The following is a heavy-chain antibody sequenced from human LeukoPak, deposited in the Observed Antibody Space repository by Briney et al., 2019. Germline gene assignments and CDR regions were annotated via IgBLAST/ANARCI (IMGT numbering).Heavy chain of an antibody. CDR1: GFTVSSNY. CDR2: IYSGGST. CDR3: AGRAAAYGEWGYFDY. V-gene: IGHV3-53*01. Sequence: GGSLRLSCAASGFTVSSNYMSWVRQAPGKGLELVSVIYSGGSTYYADSVKGRFTISRDNSKNTLYLQMNSLRAEDTAVYYCAGRAAAYGEWGYFDYWGQGTLVTVSS. J-gene: IGHJ4*02. D-gene: IGHD4-17*01.